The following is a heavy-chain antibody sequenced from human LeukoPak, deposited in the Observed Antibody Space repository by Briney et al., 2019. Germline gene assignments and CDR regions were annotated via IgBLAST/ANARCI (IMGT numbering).Heavy chain of an antibody. V-gene: IGHV4-59*01. CDR3: ARVDYYGSGYFDF. CDR1: GGSISSYY. D-gene: IGHD3-10*01. Sequence: SETLSLTCTVSGGSISSYYWGWIRQPPGQRLEWIGYIYYSGSTNYNPSLKSRVTISVDTSKNQFSLKMSSVTAADTAVYHCARVDYYGSGYFDFWGQGSLVTVSS. J-gene: IGHJ4*02. CDR2: IYYSGST.